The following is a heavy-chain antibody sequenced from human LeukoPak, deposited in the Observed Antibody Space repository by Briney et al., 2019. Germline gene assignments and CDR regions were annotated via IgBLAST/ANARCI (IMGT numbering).Heavy chain of an antibody. D-gene: IGHD3-10*01. CDR1: GYTFTGYD. Sequence: ASVKVSCKASGYTFTGYDINWVRQATGQGLEWMGWMNPNSGNTGYAQKFQGRVTMTRNTSISTAYMELSSLRSEDTAVYYCARARRRGYGSGSYRPTLYYFDYWGQGTLGTVSS. V-gene: IGHV1-8*01. CDR3: ARARRRGYGSGSYRPTLYYFDY. J-gene: IGHJ4*02. CDR2: MNPNSGNT.